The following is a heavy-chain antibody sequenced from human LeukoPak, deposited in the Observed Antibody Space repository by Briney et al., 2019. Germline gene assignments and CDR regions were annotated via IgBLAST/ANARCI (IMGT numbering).Heavy chain of an antibody. Sequence: SETLSLTCTVSGGSISSTNSCWGWIRRSPRTGLEWIGNIYSSGSSYYNPSLKSRVTISIDTSENQFSLKLTSVTAADTAVYYCARKREGPTTGIDYWGQGTLVTVSS. CDR3: ARKREGPTTGIDY. J-gene: IGHJ4*02. V-gene: IGHV4-39*07. CDR2: IYSSGSS. CDR1: GGSISSTNSC. D-gene: IGHD1-26*01.